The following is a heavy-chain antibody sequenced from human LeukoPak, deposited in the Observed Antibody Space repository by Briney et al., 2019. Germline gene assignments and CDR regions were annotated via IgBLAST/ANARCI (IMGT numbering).Heavy chain of an antibody. Sequence: SETLSLTCTVSGGSISSYYWSWIRQPPGKGLEWIGYIYYSGSTNYNPSLKSRVTISVDTSKNQFSLKLSSVTAADTAVYYCARGPTQWELPYWGQGTLVTVSS. CDR2: IYYSGST. V-gene: IGHV4-59*08. D-gene: IGHD1-26*01. J-gene: IGHJ4*02. CDR1: GGSISSYY. CDR3: ARGPTQWELPY.